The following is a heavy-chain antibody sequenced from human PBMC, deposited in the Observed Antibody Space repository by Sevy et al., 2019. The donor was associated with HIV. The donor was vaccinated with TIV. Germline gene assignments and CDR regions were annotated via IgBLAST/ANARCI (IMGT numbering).Heavy chain of an antibody. J-gene: IGHJ5*02. D-gene: IGHD3-22*01. CDR1: GFTFSSYA. CDR2: ISGSGGST. Sequence: GGSLRLSCAASGFTFSSYAMSWVRQAPGKGLEWVSAISGSGGSTYYADSVKGRFTISRGNSKNTLYLQMNSLRAEDTAVYYCAKDSGITMIVVVDNWFDPWGQGTLVTVSS. V-gene: IGHV3-23*01. CDR3: AKDSGITMIVVVDNWFDP.